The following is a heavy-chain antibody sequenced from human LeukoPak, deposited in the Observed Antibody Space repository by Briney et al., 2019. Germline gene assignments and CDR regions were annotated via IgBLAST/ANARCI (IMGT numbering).Heavy chain of an antibody. V-gene: IGHV1-58*01. D-gene: IGHD3-10*01. CDR1: GFTFTSSA. Sequence: SVKVSCKASGFTFTSSAVQWVRQARGQRLEWIGWIVVGSGNTNYAQKFQERVTITRDMSTSTAYMELSSLRSEDTAVYYCTRHPTMAAPGETHYYYYGMDVWGQGTTVTVSS. CDR2: IVVGSGNT. J-gene: IGHJ6*02. CDR3: TRHPTMAAPGETHYYYYGMDV.